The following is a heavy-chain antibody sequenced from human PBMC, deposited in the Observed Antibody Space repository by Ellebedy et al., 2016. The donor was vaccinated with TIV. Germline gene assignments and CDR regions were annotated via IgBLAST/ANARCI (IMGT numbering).Heavy chain of an antibody. Sequence: GESLKISCAASGFTVSGNYMSWVRQAPGKGLEWVSAISGSGGSTYYADSVKGRFTISRDNSKNTLYLQMNSLRAEDTAVYYCAKGSHQGGIASDYWGQGTLVTVSS. V-gene: IGHV3-23*01. CDR2: ISGSGGST. CDR3: AKGSHQGGIASDY. D-gene: IGHD2-15*01. J-gene: IGHJ4*02. CDR1: GFTVSGNY.